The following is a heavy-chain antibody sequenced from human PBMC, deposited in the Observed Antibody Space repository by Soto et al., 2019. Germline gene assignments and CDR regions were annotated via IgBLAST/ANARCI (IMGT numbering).Heavy chain of an antibody. CDR1: GFSLSTSGMR. Sequence: SGPTLVNPTQTLTLTCTFSGFSLSTSGMRVSWIRQPPGKALEWLARIDWDDDKYYSTSLKTRLTISKDTSKNQVVLTMTNMDPVDTATYYCARSRFLNYYGSGSYWDYWGQGTLVTVSS. V-gene: IGHV2-70*04. J-gene: IGHJ4*02. CDR2: IDWDDDK. CDR3: ARSRFLNYYGSGSYWDY. D-gene: IGHD3-10*01.